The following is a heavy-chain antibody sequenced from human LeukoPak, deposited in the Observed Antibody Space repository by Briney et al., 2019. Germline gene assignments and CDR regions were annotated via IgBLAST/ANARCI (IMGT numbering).Heavy chain of an antibody. V-gene: IGHV4-34*01. D-gene: IGHD6-6*01. CDR2: INHSGST. CDR1: GGSISSYY. Sequence: PSETLSLTCTVSGGSISSYYWSWIRQPPGKGLEWIGEINHSGSTNYNPSLKSRVTISVDTSKNQFSLKLSSVTAADTAVYYCARASSSHDYWGQGTLVTVSS. J-gene: IGHJ4*02. CDR3: ARASSSHDY.